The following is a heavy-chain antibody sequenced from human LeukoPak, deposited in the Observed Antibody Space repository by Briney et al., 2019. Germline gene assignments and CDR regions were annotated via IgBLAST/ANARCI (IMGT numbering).Heavy chain of an antibody. CDR3: ARNETNHYYYGMDV. CDR2: IIPIFGIA. CDR1: GGTFSSYA. Sequence: ASVKVSCKASGGTFSSYAISWVRQAPGQGLEWMGRIIPIFGIANYAQKFQGRVTITADKSTSTAYMELSSLRSEDTAVYYCARNETNHYYYGMDVWGQGTTVTVSS. D-gene: IGHD1-14*01. J-gene: IGHJ6*02. V-gene: IGHV1-69*04.